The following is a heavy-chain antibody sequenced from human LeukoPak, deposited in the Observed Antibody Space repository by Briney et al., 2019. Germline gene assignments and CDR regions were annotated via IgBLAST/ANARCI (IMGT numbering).Heavy chain of an antibody. CDR3: ARDWYYGSGSYKY. J-gene: IGHJ4*02. CDR2: IYSGGST. Sequence: GGSLRLSCAASGFTVSSNYMSWVRQAPGMGLEWVSVIYSGGSTYYADSVKGRFTISRDNSKNTVYLQMNSLRAEDTAVYYCARDWYYGSGSYKYWGQGTLVTVSS. CDR1: GFTVSSNY. D-gene: IGHD3-10*01. V-gene: IGHV3-66*01.